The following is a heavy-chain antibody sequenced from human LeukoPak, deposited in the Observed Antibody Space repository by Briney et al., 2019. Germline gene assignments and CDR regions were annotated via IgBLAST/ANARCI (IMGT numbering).Heavy chain of an antibody. CDR3: GKEGGA. V-gene: IGHV3-23*01. J-gene: IGHJ5*02. Sequence: PGGSLRLSCAASGFRFSDFTVTWVRQAPGKGPEWVSAIGGRGTSTYYADSLGGRFTISRDNSKDMLYLQMNSLKVEDTATYYCGKEGGAWGQGTKVTVSS. D-gene: IGHD3-16*01. CDR1: GFRFSDFT. CDR2: IGGRGTST.